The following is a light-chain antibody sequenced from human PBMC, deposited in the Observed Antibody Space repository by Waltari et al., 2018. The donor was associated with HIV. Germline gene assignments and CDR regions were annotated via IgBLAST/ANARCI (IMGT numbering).Light chain of an antibody. Sequence: QTVVTQEPSLTVSPGGTVTLTCASSTGAVPSGYSPNWFQQTPGHAPRALIYGTANKHSWTPARCSGSLLGGKAALRLSGGQPEDEAEYYCLLDYGGAWVFGGGTKLTVL. CDR1: TGAVPSGYS. CDR3: LLDYGGAWV. J-gene: IGLJ3*02. CDR2: GTA. V-gene: IGLV7-43*01.